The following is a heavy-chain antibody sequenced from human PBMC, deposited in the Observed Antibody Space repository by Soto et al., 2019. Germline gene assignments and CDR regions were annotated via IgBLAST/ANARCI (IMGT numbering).Heavy chain of an antibody. V-gene: IGHV4-30-2*01. Sequence: SETLSLTCAVSGGSISSGGYSWSWIRQPPGKGLEWIGYIDHSGSTYYNPSLKSRVTISVDRSKNQFSLKLSSVTAADTAVYYCARGMTTVTTSDYWGQGTLVTVSS. CDR1: GGSISSGGYS. CDR3: ARGMTTVTTSDY. CDR2: IDHSGST. D-gene: IGHD4-17*01. J-gene: IGHJ4*02.